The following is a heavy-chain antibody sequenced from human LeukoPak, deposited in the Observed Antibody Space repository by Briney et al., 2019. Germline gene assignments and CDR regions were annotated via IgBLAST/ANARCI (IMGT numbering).Heavy chain of an antibody. V-gene: IGHV3-9*01. CDR1: GFTFDVYA. J-gene: IGHJ3*02. Sequence: GGSLRLSCAASGFTFDVYAMHWVRQAPGKGLEWVSGISWNSGSIGYADSVKGRFTISRDNAKNSLYLQMNSLRAEDTALYYCAKKAAAFDIWGQGTMVTVSS. CDR3: AKKAAAFDI. CDR2: ISWNSGSI. D-gene: IGHD6-25*01.